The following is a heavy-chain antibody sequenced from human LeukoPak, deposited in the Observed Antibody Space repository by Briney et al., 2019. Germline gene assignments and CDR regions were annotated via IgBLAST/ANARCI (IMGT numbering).Heavy chain of an antibody. J-gene: IGHJ4*02. D-gene: IGHD3-9*01. CDR3: ARARRPYDILTAYDY. V-gene: IGHV3-30-3*01. CDR1: GFTFSSYV. CDR2: ISYDGSNK. Sequence: TGGSLRLSCAASGFTFSSYVMYWVRQAPGKGLEWVAVISYDGSNKYYADSVKGRFTISRDNSKNTMYLQMNSLRAEDTAVYYCARARRPYDILTAYDYRGQGTLVTVSS.